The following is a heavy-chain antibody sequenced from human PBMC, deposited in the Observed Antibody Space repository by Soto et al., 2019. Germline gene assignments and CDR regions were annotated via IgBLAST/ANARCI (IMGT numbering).Heavy chain of an antibody. CDR3: ARSYDYGDYVLFSWTPPGHQDAIDI. Sequence: SETLSLTCTVSGGSISSYYWSWIRQPPGKGLEWIGYIYYSGSTNYNPSLKSRVTISVDTSKNQFSLKLSSVTAADTAVYYCARSYDYGDYVLFSWTPPGHQDAIDIRGPGTMVTV. CDR2: IYYSGST. J-gene: IGHJ3*02. V-gene: IGHV4-59*08. CDR1: GGSISSYY. D-gene: IGHD4-17*01.